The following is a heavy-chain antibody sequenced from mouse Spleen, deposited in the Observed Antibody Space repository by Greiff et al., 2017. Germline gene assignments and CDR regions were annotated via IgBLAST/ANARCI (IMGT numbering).Heavy chain of an antibody. D-gene: IGHD1-1*01. Sequence: EVHLVESGGGLVQPGGSQKLSCAASGFTFSSFGMHWVRQAPEKGLEWVAYISSGSSTIYYADTVKGRFTISRDNPKNTLFLQMTSLRSEDTAMYYCARSLLRSSYYAMDYWGQGTSVTVSS. V-gene: IGHV5-17*02. CDR1: GFTFSSFG. CDR2: ISSGSSTI. J-gene: IGHJ4*01. CDR3: ARSLLRSSYYAMDY.